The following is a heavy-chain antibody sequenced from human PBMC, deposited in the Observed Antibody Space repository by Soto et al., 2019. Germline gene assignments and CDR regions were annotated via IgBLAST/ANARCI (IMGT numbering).Heavy chain of an antibody. V-gene: IGHV6-1*01. CDR3: ARSGPGGYIDY. CDR1: GHSVSSNNAA. Sequence: QTLSLTCAISGHSVSSNNAACNWIRQSPSRGLEWLGRTYYRSKWYNHYAVSVKSRITVTLDTSKNQFSLQLNSVTPEDTAVYYCARSGPGGYIDYWGQGTLVTVSS. CDR2: TYYRSKWYN. J-gene: IGHJ4*02. D-gene: IGHD3-22*01.